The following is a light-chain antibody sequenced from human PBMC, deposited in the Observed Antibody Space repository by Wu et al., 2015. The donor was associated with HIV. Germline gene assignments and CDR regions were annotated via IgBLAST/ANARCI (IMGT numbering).Light chain of an antibody. CDR2: GAS. V-gene: IGKV3-15*01. CDR3: QQYNNWPPLT. Sequence: EIVMTQSPATLSVSPGERATLSCRASQSVNNNLAWYQQKPGQAPRLLIYGASIRATGIPARFSGSGSGAEFTLTISSLQSEDFALYYCQQYNNWPPLTFGGGTKVEIK. CDR1: QSVNNN. J-gene: IGKJ4*01.